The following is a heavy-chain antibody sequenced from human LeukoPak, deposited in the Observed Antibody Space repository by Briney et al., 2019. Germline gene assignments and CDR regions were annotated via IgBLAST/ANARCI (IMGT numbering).Heavy chain of an antibody. D-gene: IGHD4-11*01. CDR3: AKRTTHMIFDY. CDR2: ISGSGDST. Sequence: GGSLRLSCEASGFTFSGFAMSWVRQAPGKGLEWVSIISGSGDSTYYADSVKGRFTISRDNSKNTLYLQMNSLRAEGTAVYYCAKRTTHMIFDYWGQGTLVTVSS. J-gene: IGHJ4*02. CDR1: GFTFSGFA. V-gene: IGHV3-23*01.